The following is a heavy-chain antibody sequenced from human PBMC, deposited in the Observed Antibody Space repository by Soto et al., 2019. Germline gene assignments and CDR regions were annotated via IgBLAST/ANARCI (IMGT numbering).Heavy chain of an antibody. CDR1: GFAFRDYY. D-gene: IGHD4-4*01. CDR3: ARDRHYSNYATLFNWFDA. J-gene: IGHJ5*02. V-gene: IGHV3-11*01. Sequence: PGGSLRLSCAASGFAFRDYYMSWVRQAPGQGLEWVSYISTSGGTIYYADSVKGRFTISRDDAKNSLYLQMNSLRGDDTAIYYCARDRHYSNYATLFNWFDAWSQGALVTVSS. CDR2: ISTSGGTI.